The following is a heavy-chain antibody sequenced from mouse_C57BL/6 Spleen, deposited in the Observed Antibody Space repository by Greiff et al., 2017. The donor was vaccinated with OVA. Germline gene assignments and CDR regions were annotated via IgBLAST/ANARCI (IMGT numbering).Heavy chain of an antibody. J-gene: IGHJ2*01. CDR2: ISGGGGNT. CDR1: GFTFSSYT. V-gene: IGHV5-9*01. Sequence: EVKLVESGGGLVKPGGSLKLSCAASGFTFSSYTMSWVRQTPEKRLEWVATISGGGGNTYYPDSVKGRFTISRDNAKNTLYLQMSSLRSEDTALYYCARHLITTVVFDYWGQGTTLTVSS. D-gene: IGHD1-1*01. CDR3: ARHLITTVVFDY.